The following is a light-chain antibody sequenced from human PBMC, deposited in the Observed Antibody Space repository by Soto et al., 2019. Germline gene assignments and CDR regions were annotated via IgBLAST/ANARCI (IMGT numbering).Light chain of an antibody. CDR3: QEYNSDSGLT. CDR1: QSISSW. CDR2: TAS. J-gene: IGKJ4*01. Sequence: DIQMTQSPSTLSASVEDRVTITCRASQSISSWLAWYQQKPGKAPKLLIYTASHLKSGVPSRLSGSGSGTEFALNISSLQRDDFATDYCQEYNSDSGLTFGGRTNVEIK. V-gene: IGKV1-5*03.